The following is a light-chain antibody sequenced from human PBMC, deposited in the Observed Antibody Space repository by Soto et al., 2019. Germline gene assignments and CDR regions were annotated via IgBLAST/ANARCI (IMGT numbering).Light chain of an antibody. Sequence: QSVLTQPPSVSGAPGQRVTISCTGSSSNIGAGYDVHWYQQLPGTAPKLHIYGNSNRPSGVPDRFSGSKSGTSASLAITGLQVEDEADYYCQSYDSSLSGYVFGTGTKLTVL. CDR1: SSNIGAGYD. CDR3: QSYDSSLSGYV. V-gene: IGLV1-40*01. CDR2: GNS. J-gene: IGLJ1*01.